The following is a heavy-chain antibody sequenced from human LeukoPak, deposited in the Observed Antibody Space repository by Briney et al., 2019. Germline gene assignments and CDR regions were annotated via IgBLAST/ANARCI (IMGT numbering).Heavy chain of an antibody. CDR2: ITGSGGSI. D-gene: IGHD4-17*01. CDR1: GFTFRLYV. CDR3: THPSTPDYGGLDY. Sequence: GGSLRLSCAASGFTFRLYVMTWVRQAPGKGLEWVSAITGSGGSIYYADSVRGRFTISRDNSKNTLYLQMSSLRAEDTAIYYCTHPSTPDYGGLDYWGQGTLVTVSS. J-gene: IGHJ4*02. V-gene: IGHV3-23*01.